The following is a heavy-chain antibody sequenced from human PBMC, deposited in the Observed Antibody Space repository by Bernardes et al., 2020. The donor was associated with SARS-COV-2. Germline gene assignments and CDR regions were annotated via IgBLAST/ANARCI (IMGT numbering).Heavy chain of an antibody. CDR2: ISYDGSNK. CDR1: GFTFSSYG. Sequence: GSLRLSCAASGFTFSSYGMHWVRQAPGKGLEWVAVISYDGSNKYYADSVKGRFTISRDNSKNTLYLQMNSLRAEDTAVYYCAKDREQWLVYYFDYWGQGTLVTVSS. V-gene: IGHV3-30*18. CDR3: AKDREQWLVYYFDY. D-gene: IGHD6-19*01. J-gene: IGHJ4*02.